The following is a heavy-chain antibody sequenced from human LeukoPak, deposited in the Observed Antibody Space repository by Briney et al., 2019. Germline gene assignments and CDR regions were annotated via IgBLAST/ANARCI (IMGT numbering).Heavy chain of an antibody. V-gene: IGHV4-59*01. CDR2: ISYSGST. CDR1: GGSISTYY. CDR3: ARAEPQNYYDSSGYAFDI. D-gene: IGHD3-22*01. J-gene: IGHJ3*02. Sequence: SETLSLTCTVSGGSISTYYWSWIRQPPGKGLEWIGYISYSGSTNYNPSLKSRVTISVDTSKNQFSLKLSSVTAADTAVYYCARAEPQNYYDSSGYAFDIWGQGTMVTVSS.